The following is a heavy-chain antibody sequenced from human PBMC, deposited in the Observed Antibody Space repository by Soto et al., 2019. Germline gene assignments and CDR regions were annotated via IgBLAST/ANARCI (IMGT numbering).Heavy chain of an antibody. CDR3: ARDHGMDV. J-gene: IGHJ6*02. CDR1: GGTFSSYT. CDR2: IIPILGIA. Sequence: QVQLVQAGAEVKKPGSSVKVSCKASGGTFSSYTISWVRQAPGQGLEWMGRIIPILGIANYAQKFQGRVTLAADKSTSTAYMELSSLRSEDTAVYYCARDHGMDVWGQGTTVTVSS. V-gene: IGHV1-69*08.